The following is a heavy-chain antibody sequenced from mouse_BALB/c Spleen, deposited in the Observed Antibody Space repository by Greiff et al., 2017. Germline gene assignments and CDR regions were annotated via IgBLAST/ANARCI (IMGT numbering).Heavy chain of an antibody. J-gene: IGHJ4*01. Sequence: QVQLQQSGPGLVAPSQSLSITCTVSGFSLTSYGVHWVRQPPGKGLEWLGVIWAGGSTNYNSALMSRLSISKDNSKSNVYLKMNSLQTDDTAMYYCARVWDGGMDYWGQGTSVTVSS. D-gene: IGHD4-1*01. CDR3: ARVWDGGMDY. CDR2: IWAGGST. CDR1: GFSLTSYG. V-gene: IGHV2-9*02.